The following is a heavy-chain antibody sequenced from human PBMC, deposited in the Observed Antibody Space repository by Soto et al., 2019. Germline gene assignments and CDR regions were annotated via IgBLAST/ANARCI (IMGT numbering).Heavy chain of an antibody. Sequence: QVQLQESGPGLVKPSQTLSLTCTVPGGSISSGSYYWSWVRQPPGKGLEWIGYIYFSRSTYSNPSLMSRVTISVDTSKNQFSLKLSSVTATDTAVYYCARDNYGNTSDFDYWGQGTLVTVSS. D-gene: IGHD4-17*01. V-gene: IGHV4-30-4*01. J-gene: IGHJ4*02. CDR3: ARDNYGNTSDFDY. CDR2: IYFSRST. CDR1: GGSISSGSYY.